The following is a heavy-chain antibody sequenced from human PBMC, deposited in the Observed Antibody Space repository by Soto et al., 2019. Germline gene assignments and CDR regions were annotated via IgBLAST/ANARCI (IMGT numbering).Heavy chain of an antibody. CDR1: GFTFSDYF. CDR2: VTTDTI. V-gene: IGHV3-11*01. Sequence: QVQLVESRGGLVKAGESLTLSCAASGFTFSDYFMTWIRQAPGKGLEWVSYVTTDTIHYADAVKGRFTLSRDSAKNSLYLQMINLRAEDTGVYYCARDRMVFNYWGQGALVTVSS. CDR3: ARDRMVFNY. J-gene: IGHJ4*02. D-gene: IGHD2-8*01.